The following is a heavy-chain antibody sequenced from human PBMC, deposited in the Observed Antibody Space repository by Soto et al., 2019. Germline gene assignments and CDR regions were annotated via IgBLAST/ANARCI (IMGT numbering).Heavy chain of an antibody. CDR1: GFTFKYYA. D-gene: IGHD2-8*01. V-gene: IGHV3-23*01. J-gene: IGHJ3*01. CDR3: AKAAIANNGVWEAFDL. CDR2: LVGSGDDI. Sequence: EVQLMESGGGLVQPGGSLRLSCAASGFTFKYYAMSWVRQAPGKGLEWVSGLVGSGDDINYAASVRGRFTVSRDNTNSTLVLQMSSLRAEDTAVYYWAKAAIANNGVWEAFDLWGQGTKVTVSS.